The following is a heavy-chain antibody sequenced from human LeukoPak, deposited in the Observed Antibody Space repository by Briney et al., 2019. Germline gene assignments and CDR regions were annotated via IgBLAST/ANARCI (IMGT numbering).Heavy chain of an antibody. CDR1: GGSISSYY. J-gene: IGHJ4*02. Sequence: SETLSLTCTVSGGSISSYYWSWIRQPPGKGLEWIGYISYSGSTNFNPSLKSRVTISVDTSKNQFSLKLSSVTAADTAVYYCARAAYGGDSNVYFDYWGQGTLVTVSS. CDR3: ARAAYGGDSNVYFDY. V-gene: IGHV4-59*01. D-gene: IGHD4-23*01. CDR2: ISYSGST.